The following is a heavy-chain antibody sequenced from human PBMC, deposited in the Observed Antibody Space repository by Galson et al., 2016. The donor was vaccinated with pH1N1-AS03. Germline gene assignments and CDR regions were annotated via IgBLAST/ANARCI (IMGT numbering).Heavy chain of an antibody. Sequence: SLRLSCAVSGFTFGSHWMSWVRQAPGKGLEWAANINKDGNEKYYVDSVKGRFAISRDNAKNSLYLQMNSLRAEDTAVHYCARDRTVVAASIIYYYGMDVWGQGTTVTVSS. V-gene: IGHV3-7*03. CDR2: INKDGNEK. J-gene: IGHJ6*02. D-gene: IGHD2-2*01. CDR3: ARDRTVVAASIIYYYGMDV. CDR1: GFTFGSHW.